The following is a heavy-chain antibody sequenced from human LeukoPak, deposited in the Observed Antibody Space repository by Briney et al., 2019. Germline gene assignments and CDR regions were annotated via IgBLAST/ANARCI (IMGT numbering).Heavy chain of an antibody. D-gene: IGHD3-22*01. V-gene: IGHV4-34*01. CDR2: INHSGST. Sequence: SETLSLTCAVYGGSLSGYCWSWIRQPPGKGLEWIGEINHSGSTNYNPSLKSRVTISVDTSKNQFSLKLSSVTAADTAVYYCARGVVVITTHLDYWGQGTLVTVSS. CDR3: ARGVVVITTHLDY. CDR1: GGSLSGYC. J-gene: IGHJ4*02.